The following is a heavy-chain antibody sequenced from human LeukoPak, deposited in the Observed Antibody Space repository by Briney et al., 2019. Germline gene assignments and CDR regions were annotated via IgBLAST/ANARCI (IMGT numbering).Heavy chain of an antibody. CDR3: AKASTVTTNGFSAIDI. CDR2: ISYDGSNT. V-gene: IGHV3-30*18. J-gene: IGHJ3*02. Sequence: GKSLRLSCVASGFPFSSHGIPWVRQAPGKGLEWVAVISYDGSNTYYAESVKSRFTISRDNAKNSLYLQMNDLRPDDTAVYYCAKASTVTTNGFSAIDIWGQGTRVTVS. CDR1: GFPFSSHG. D-gene: IGHD4-17*01.